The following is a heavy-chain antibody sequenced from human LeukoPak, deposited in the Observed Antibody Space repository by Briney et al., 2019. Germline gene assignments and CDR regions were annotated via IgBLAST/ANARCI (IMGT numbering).Heavy chain of an antibody. D-gene: IGHD4-17*01. CDR1: GFTFSNSA. CDR2: ISGSGGGT. Sequence: GGSLILSCAASGFTFSNSAMSWVRPAPGKGLEWVSAISGSGGGTYYADSVKGRFTISRDNSKNTLFLQMNTLRAEDTALYYCAKGYGDYYYYYGMDVWGQGTTVTVSS. V-gene: IGHV3-23*01. CDR3: AKGYGDYYYYYGMDV. J-gene: IGHJ6*02.